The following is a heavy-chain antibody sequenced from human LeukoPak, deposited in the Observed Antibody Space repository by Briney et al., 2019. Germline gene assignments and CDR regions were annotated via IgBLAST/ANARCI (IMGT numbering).Heavy chain of an antibody. CDR1: GFTFSNAW. J-gene: IGHJ4*02. Sequence: SGGSLRLSCAASGFTFSNAWMSWVRQAPGKGLEWVSRIKTKTDGGTTDYAAPVKGRFTISRDDSKNTLYLQMNSLKTEDTAVYYYTTGRALGGSYSYFDYWGQGTLVTVSS. CDR3: TTGRALGGSYSYFDY. V-gene: IGHV3-15*05. D-gene: IGHD3-16*01. CDR2: IKTKTDGGTT.